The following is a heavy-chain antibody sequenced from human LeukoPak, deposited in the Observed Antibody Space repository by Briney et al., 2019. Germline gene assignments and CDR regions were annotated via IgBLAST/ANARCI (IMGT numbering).Heavy chain of an antibody. CDR3: ARTYYYDSSGYHYSEYYFDY. J-gene: IGHJ4*02. D-gene: IGHD3-22*01. Sequence: GGSLRLSCAASGFTFSSYWMSWVRQAPGKGLEWVANIKQDGSEKYYVDSVKGRFTISRDNAKNSLYLQMNSLRAEDTAVYYCARTYYYDSSGYHYSEYYFDYWGQGTLVTVSS. V-gene: IGHV3-7*03. CDR2: IKQDGSEK. CDR1: GFTFSSYW.